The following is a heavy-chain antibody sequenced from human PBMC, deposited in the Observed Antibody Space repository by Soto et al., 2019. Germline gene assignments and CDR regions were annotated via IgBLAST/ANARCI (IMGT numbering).Heavy chain of an antibody. CDR1: GFTFSSYA. CDR2: ISYDGSNK. V-gene: IGHV3-30-3*01. CDR3: ARKADLGYYSDY. D-gene: IGHD3-3*01. J-gene: IGHJ4*02. Sequence: QVQLVESGGGVVQPGRSLRLSCAASGFTFSSYAMHWVRQAPGKGLEWVAVISYDGSNKYYADSVKGRFTISRDNSKNTLYLQINSLRAEDTAVYYCARKADLGYYSDYWGQGTLVNVSS.